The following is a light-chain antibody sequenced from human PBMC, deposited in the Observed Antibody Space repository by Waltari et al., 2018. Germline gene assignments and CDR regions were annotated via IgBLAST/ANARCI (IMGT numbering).Light chain of an antibody. V-gene: IGLV1-47*01. CDR2: RNN. J-gene: IGLJ3*02. CDR1: SSNIGSTF. CDR3: AAWDDRLSGVL. Sequence: QSVLTQPPSASGTPGQRVTISCSGSSSNIGSTFVYWYQQVPGTAPELLCYRNNQWRSGVPDRFSGSKSGTSASRAISGLRADDEADYYCAAWDDRLSGVLFGGGTRLTVL.